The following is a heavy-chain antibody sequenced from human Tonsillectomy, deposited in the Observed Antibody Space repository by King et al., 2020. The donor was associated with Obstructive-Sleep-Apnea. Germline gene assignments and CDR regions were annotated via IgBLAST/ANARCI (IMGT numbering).Heavy chain of an antibody. J-gene: IGHJ5*02. CDR1: GGSISSNSYF. CDR2: IYYSGST. CDR3: ARPNYYGSGMENWFDP. Sequence: QLQESGPGLMKPSETLSLTCTVSGGSISSNSYFWGWIRQPPGKGLEWIGSIYYSGSTYYNPSLKSRVTISVDTSENQFSLKLRSVTAADTAVYYCARPNYYGSGMENWFDPWGQGTLVTVSS. V-gene: IGHV4-39*07. D-gene: IGHD3-10*01.